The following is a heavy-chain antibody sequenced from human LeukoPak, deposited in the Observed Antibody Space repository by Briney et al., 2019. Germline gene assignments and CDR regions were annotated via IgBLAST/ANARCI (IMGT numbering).Heavy chain of an antibody. CDR3: TRDQRLYSSGWYYAFDM. V-gene: IGHV3-30*04. CDR2: ISYDGTNI. CDR1: GFTFNTYA. D-gene: IGHD6-19*01. J-gene: IGHJ3*02. Sequence: GGSLRLSCAASGFTFNTYAIHWVRQAPGKGLERVAVISYDGTNIYYADSVKGRFNISRDNSKNMLYLQMNSLKTEDTAVYYCTRDQRLYSSGWYYAFDMWGQGTMVTVSS.